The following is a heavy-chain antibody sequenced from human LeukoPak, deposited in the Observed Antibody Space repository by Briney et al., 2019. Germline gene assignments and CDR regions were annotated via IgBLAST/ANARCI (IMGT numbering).Heavy chain of an antibody. CDR2: ISYDGINK. D-gene: IGHD6-13*01. J-gene: IGHJ4*02. CDR1: GFTFSSYA. CDR3: ARDTDSWYFDY. V-gene: IGHV3-30*04. Sequence: GGSLRLSCAASGFTFSSYAMHWVRQAPGKGLEWVAIISYDGINKYYADSVKGRFTISRDNSKNKLYLQMNSLRAEDTAVYYCARDTDSWYFDYWGQGTLVTVSS.